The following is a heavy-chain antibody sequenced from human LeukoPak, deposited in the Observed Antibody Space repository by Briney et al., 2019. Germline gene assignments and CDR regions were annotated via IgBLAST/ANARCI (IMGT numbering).Heavy chain of an antibody. CDR2: IYYSGST. V-gene: IGHV4-59*01. D-gene: IGHD6-19*01. CDR1: GGSMRSYY. CDR3: ARGSYSSGWVQKGPYLFY. J-gene: IGHJ4*02. Sequence: PSETLSLTCSVSGGSMRSYYWSWIRQPPGKGLEWIGYIYYSGSTNYNPPLESRVTISVDTSKNQFSLKLSSMTAADTAVYYCARGSYSSGWVQKGPYLFYWGQGTLVTVSS.